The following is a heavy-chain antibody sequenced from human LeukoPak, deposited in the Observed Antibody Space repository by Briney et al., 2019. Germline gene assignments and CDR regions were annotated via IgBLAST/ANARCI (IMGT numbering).Heavy chain of an antibody. Sequence: PSETLSLTCTVSGYSISSGYYWGWIRQPPGKGLEWTGSLDHSGSTNYNPSLKSRVTISVDTSKNQFSLKLSSVTAADTAVYYCAVGTYYYDSSGYGKIYWGQGTLVTVSS. CDR1: GYSISSGYY. J-gene: IGHJ4*02. CDR3: AVGTYYYDSSGYGKIY. D-gene: IGHD3-22*01. V-gene: IGHV4-38-2*02. CDR2: LDHSGST.